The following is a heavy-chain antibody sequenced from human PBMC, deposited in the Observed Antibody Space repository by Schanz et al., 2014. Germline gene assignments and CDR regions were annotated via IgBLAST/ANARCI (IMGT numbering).Heavy chain of an antibody. CDR2: IASGGSHT. CDR1: GFTVSNNY. CDR3: AKIWKAHHLTGRPGWSDGMDV. J-gene: IGHJ6*02. V-gene: IGHV3-23*04. D-gene: IGHD3-3*01. Sequence: VQLVESGGGVVQPGRSLRLSCAASGFTVSNNYMSWVRQAPGKGLEWVSTIASGGSHTFYADSVTGRFTISGDNSKNTMFMHMNSLRVEDTAIYYCAKIWKAHHLTGRPGWSDGMDVWGQGTTV.